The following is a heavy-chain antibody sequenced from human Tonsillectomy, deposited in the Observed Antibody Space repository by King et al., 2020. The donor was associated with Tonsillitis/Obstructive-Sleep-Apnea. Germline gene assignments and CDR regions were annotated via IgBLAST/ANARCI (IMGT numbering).Heavy chain of an antibody. D-gene: IGHD6-19*01. Sequence: VQLVESGGGLVQPGGSLRLSCAASGFTFSSYWMHWVRQAPGKGLVWVSRINSDGSSTSYADSVKGRFTISRDNAKNTLYLQMNSLRAEDTAVYYCARGGEQWLVRRPIVNWGQRALGTLSS. J-gene: IGHJ4*02. CDR2: INSDGSST. CDR1: GFTFSSYW. CDR3: ARGGEQWLVRRPIVN. V-gene: IGHV3-74*01.